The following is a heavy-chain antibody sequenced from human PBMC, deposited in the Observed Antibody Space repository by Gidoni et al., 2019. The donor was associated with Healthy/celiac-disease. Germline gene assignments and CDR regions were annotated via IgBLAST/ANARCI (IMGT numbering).Heavy chain of an antibody. V-gene: IGHV1-69*04. CDR3: ASSRSRVHGGKSYYYGMDV. J-gene: IGHJ6*02. CDR1: GGTFSSYA. D-gene: IGHD2-15*01. CDR2: IIPILGIA. Sequence: QVQLVQSGAEVTKPGSSVKVSCKASGGTFSSYAISWVRQAPGQGLEWMGRIIPILGIANYAQKFQGRVTITADKSTSTAYMELSSLRSEDTAVYYCASSRSRVHGGKSYYYGMDVWGQGTTVTVSS.